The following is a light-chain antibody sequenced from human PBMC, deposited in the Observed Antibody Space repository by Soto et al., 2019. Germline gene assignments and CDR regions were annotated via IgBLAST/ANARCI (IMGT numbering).Light chain of an antibody. Sequence: EIVLTQFPGTLSLSPGEIATLSCRASQSVGRNYVAWYQQKPGQAPRVIIYAASNRASGIPDRFSGRGSGSDFSLTISSLEPEDFAVYYCQQYGTSPCAFGHGTKVEIK. V-gene: IGKV3-20*01. CDR2: AAS. J-gene: IGKJ1*01. CDR1: QSVGRNY. CDR3: QQYGTSPCA.